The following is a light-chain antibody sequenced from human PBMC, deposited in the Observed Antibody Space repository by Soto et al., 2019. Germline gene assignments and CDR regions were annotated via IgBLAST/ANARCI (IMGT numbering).Light chain of an antibody. J-gene: IGKJ1*01. CDR3: QQYNSYSRT. Sequence: DIQLTQSPSFLSASVGDRVTITCRASQGVSSYLAWYQQRLGQAPKLLIYAASTLQSGVPSRFSGSGSGTEFTLTISSLQPDDFATYYCQQYNSYSRTFGQGSMADIK. V-gene: IGKV1-9*01. CDR1: QGVSSY. CDR2: AAS.